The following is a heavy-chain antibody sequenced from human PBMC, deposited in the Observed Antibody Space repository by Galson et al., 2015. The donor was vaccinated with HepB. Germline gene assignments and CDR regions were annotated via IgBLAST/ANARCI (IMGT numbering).Heavy chain of an antibody. CDR2: ISYDGSNK. CDR3: ARAHKHYDSSGYYYSFFDY. D-gene: IGHD3-22*01. J-gene: IGHJ4*02. Sequence: SLRLSCAASGFTFSSYAMHWVRQAPGKGLEWVAVISYDGSNKYYADSVKGRFTISRDNSKNTLYLQMNSLRAEDTAVYYCARAHKHYDSSGYYYSFFDYWGQGTLVTVSS. CDR1: GFTFSSYA. V-gene: IGHV3-30-3*01.